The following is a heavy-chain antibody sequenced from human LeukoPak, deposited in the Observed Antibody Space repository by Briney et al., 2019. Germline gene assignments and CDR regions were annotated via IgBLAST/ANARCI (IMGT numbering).Heavy chain of an antibody. D-gene: IGHD3-10*01. CDR3: AREGQLLWFGESDY. CDR1: GYTFTSYA. CDR2: INTNTGNP. V-gene: IGHV7-4-1*02. J-gene: IGHJ4*02. Sequence: ASVKVSCKASGYTFTSYAMNWVRQAPGQGLEWMGWINTNTGNPTYAQGVTGRFVFSLDTSVSTAYLQISSLKAEDTAVYYCAREGQLLWFGESDYWGQGTLVTVSS.